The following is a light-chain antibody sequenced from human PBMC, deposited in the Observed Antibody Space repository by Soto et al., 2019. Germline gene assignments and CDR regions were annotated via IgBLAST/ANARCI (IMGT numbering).Light chain of an antibody. J-gene: IGKJ1*01. Sequence: DIQLPQSPSSLSASVGDTVTITCRANQGISNSLAWFQQKPGKVPQLLIYSASTLESGVPSRFSGSGSGTDFTLTISSVQPEDVATYYCLKHNSAPWTFGHGTKVEV. CDR2: SAS. CDR3: LKHNSAPWT. V-gene: IGKV1-27*01. CDR1: QGISNS.